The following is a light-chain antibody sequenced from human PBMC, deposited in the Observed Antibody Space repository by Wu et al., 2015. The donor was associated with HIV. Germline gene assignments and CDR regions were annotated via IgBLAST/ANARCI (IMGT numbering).Light chain of an antibody. CDR2: GAS. CDR1: QSIGSNY. CDR3: QQYGSSPLYS. Sequence: EIVLTQSPGTLSLSPGDRATLSCRASQSIGSNYLAWYQQKPGQAPRLLIYGASSRATGIPDRFSGSGSGTDFTLTISRLEPEDFAMYYCQQYGSSPLYSFGQGTKLEIK. J-gene: IGKJ2*03. V-gene: IGKV3-20*01.